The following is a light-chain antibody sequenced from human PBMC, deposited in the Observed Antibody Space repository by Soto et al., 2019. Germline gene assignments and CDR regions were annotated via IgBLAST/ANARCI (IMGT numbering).Light chain of an antibody. J-gene: IGKJ1*01. CDR1: QSVSSSY. Sequence: EIVLTQSPGTLSLSPGERATLSCRASQSVSSSYLAWYQQRAGQAPRLLIYGASSRATGIPDRFSGSGSGTDFTLTISRLEAEDSAVYYCQQYGMSPQTFGQGTKVEIK. CDR3: QQYGMSPQT. CDR2: GAS. V-gene: IGKV3-20*01.